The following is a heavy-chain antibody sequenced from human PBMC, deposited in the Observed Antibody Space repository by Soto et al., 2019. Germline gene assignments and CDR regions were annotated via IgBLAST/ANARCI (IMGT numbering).Heavy chain of an antibody. Sequence: SETLSLTCTVSGGSISSYYWSWIRQPPGKGLEWIGYIYYSGSTNYNPSLKSRVTISVDTSKNQFSLKLSSVTAADTAVYYCARTSRKGTLGRDCSGGSCYFDAFDIWGQGTMVTVSS. CDR2: IYYSGST. D-gene: IGHD2-15*01. J-gene: IGHJ3*02. CDR1: GGSISSYY. V-gene: IGHV4-59*08. CDR3: ARTSRKGTLGRDCSGGSCYFDAFDI.